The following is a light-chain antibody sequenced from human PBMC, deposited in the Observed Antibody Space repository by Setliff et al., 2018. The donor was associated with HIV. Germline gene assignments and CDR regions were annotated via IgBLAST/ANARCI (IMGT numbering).Light chain of an antibody. J-gene: IGLJ1*01. CDR2: DVT. Sequence: QSALTQPASVSGSPGQSITISCTGTSSDVGGYNYVSWYRQRPGRAPELMIYDVTNRPSGVSYRFSGSKSGNTASLTISGLQAEDEADYYCSSYTSSSSLLDVFGTGTKVTVL. CDR3: SSYTSSSSLLDV. CDR1: SSDVGGYNY. V-gene: IGLV2-14*03.